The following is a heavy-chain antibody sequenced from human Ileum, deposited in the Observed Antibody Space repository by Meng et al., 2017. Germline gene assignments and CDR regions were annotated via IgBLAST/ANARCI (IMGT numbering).Heavy chain of an antibody. V-gene: IGHV4-34*01. J-gene: IGHJ5*02. CDR2: INHSGST. CDR3: ARGGPWFDP. Sequence: VQLPQWGARLLKPSETLSLTCACYGGSFSGYYWSWIRQPPGKGLEWIGEINHSGSTNYNPSLKSRVTISVDTSKNQFSLKLSSVTAADTAVYYCARGGPWFDPWGQGTLVTVSS. CDR1: GGSFSGYY.